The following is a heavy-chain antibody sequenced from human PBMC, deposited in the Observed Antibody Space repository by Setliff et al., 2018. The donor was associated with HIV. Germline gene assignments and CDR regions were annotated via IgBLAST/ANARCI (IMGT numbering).Heavy chain of an antibody. CDR1: GYTFTTYG. D-gene: IGHD6-19*01. CDR2: ISPNFGHT. CDR3: ARLGSGWSDSYYYAMDI. V-gene: IGHV1-18*04. Sequence: ASVKVSCKASGYTFTTYGISWVRQAPGHGLEWMGWISPNFGHTRYAQKFLDRVTMTIDTATSRAYMELRSLRSDDTAVYFCARLGSGWSDSYYYAMDIWGQGTTVTVSS. J-gene: IGHJ6*02.